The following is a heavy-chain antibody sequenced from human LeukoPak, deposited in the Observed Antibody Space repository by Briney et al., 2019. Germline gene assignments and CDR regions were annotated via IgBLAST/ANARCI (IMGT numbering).Heavy chain of an antibody. D-gene: IGHD3-9*01. V-gene: IGHV3-30*04. Sequence: PGGSLRLSCAASGFTFSSYAMHWVRQAPGKGLEWVAVISYDGSNKYYADSVKGRFTISRDNAKNSLYLQMNSPRAEDTALYYCAKAVRGYYDILTGLDYWGQGTLVTVSS. CDR3: AKAVRGYYDILTGLDY. J-gene: IGHJ4*02. CDR2: ISYDGSNK. CDR1: GFTFSSYA.